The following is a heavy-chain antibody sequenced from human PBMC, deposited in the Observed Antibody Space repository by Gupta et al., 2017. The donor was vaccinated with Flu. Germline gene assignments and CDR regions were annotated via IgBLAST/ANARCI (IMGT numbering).Heavy chain of an antibody. CDR3: ARVSWYPPLFDY. J-gene: IGHJ4*02. V-gene: IGHV4-59*01. CDR1: GGSISSYY. CDR2: IYYSGST. Sequence: QVQLQESGPGLVKPSETLSLTCTVSGGSISSYYWRWIRQPPGKGLEWIGYIYYSGSTNYNPSLKSRVTISVDTSKNQFSLKLSSVTAADTAVYYCARVSWYPPLFDYWGQGTLVTVSS. D-gene: IGHD6-13*01.